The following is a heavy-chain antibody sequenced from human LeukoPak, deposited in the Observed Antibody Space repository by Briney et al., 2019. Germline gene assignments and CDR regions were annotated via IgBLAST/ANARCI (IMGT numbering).Heavy chain of an antibody. CDR2: IVVGSGNT. J-gene: IGHJ6*02. Sequence: SVKVSCKASGFTFTISAVQWVRQARGQRLEWIGWIVVGSGNTNYAQKFQERVTITRDMSTSTAYMELSSLRSEDTAVYYCAADRRDCSSTSCYEVDYYYYGMDVWGQGTTVTVSS. CDR1: GFTFTISA. CDR3: AADRRDCSSTSCYEVDYYYYGMDV. V-gene: IGHV1-58*01. D-gene: IGHD2-2*01.